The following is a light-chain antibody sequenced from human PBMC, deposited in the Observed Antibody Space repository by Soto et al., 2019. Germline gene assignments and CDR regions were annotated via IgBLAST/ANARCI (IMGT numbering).Light chain of an antibody. CDR2: EVS. J-gene: IGLJ1*01. CDR1: SSDLGDYNS. Sequence: QSVLTQPASVSGSPGQSITISCTGTSSDLGDYNSVSCYQHHPGKAPQLMIYEVSNRPSGVSNRFSGSKTGNTASLTISGLQAEDEADYYCSSYTSSRTPYVFGTGTKATVL. V-gene: IGLV2-14*01. CDR3: SSYTSSRTPYV.